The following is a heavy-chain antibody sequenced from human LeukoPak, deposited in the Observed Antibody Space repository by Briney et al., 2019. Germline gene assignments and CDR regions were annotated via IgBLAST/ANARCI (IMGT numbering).Heavy chain of an antibody. J-gene: IGHJ6*04. V-gene: IGHV3-48*03. D-gene: IGHD3-10*02. CDR2: ISSSGSTI. CDR3: AELGITMIGGV. CDR1: GFAFSSYE. Sequence: GGSLRLSCAASGFAFSSYEMIWARQAPGKGLEWVSYISSSGSTIYYADSVKGRFTISRDNAKNSLYLQMNSLRAEDTAVYYCAELGITMIGGVWGKGTTVTISS.